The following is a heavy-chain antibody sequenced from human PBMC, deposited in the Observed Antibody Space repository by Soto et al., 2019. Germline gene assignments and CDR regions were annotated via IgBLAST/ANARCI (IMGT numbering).Heavy chain of an antibody. CDR3: AKGSGYDYTYYYHCYMDV. D-gene: IGHD5-12*01. V-gene: IGHV3-23*01. CDR2: ISGAGGST. Sequence: EVQLLESGGGLVQPGGSLRLSCAASGFTFINYAMSWVRQAPGKGLEWVSSISGAGGSTYYAASVKGRFTISRDNSKNTLYLQVNSLRADDTAVYYCAKGSGYDYTYYYHCYMDVWGKGTTVTVSS. CDR1: GFTFINYA. J-gene: IGHJ6*03.